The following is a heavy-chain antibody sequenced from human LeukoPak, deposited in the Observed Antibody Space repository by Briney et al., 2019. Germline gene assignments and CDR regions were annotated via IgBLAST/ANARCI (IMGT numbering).Heavy chain of an antibody. D-gene: IGHD6-13*01. V-gene: IGHV1-8*03. CDR1: GYTFTSYD. CDR2: MNPNSGNT. J-gene: IGHJ6*03. CDR3: ARAKHSRRRPPSFYYYMDV. Sequence: GASVRVSCKASGYTFTSYDINWVRQATGQGLEWMGWMNPNSGNTGYAQKFQGRVTITRNTSISTAYVELSSPRSEDTAVYYCARAKHSRRRPPSFYYYMDVWGKGTTVTVSS.